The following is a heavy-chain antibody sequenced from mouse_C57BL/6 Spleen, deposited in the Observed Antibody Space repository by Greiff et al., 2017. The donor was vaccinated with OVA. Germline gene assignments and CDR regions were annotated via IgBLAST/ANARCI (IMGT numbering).Heavy chain of an antibody. CDR2: IDPSDSYT. V-gene: IGHV1-50*01. D-gene: IGHD2-14*01. J-gene: IGHJ4*01. CDR1: GYTFTSYW. Sequence: QVQLQQPGAELVKPGASVKLSCKASGYTFTSYWMQWVKQRPGQGLEWIGEIDPSDSYTNYNQKFKGKATLTVDTSSSTAYMQLSSLTSEDSAVYYCARYRRGYAMDYWGQGTSVTVSS. CDR3: ARYRRGYAMDY.